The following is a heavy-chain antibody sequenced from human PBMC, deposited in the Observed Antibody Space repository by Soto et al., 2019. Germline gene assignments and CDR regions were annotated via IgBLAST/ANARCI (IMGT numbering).Heavy chain of an antibody. J-gene: IGHJ4*02. CDR1: GGSFSGYY. CDR3: ARADYSSGWYYLDY. D-gene: IGHD6-19*01. Sequence: PSETLCLTCAVYGGSFSGYYWSWIRQPPGKGLEWIGEINHSGSTNYNPSLKSRVTISVDTSKNQFSLKLSSVTAADTAVYYCARADYSSGWYYLDYWGQGTLVTVSS. CDR2: INHSGST. V-gene: IGHV4-34*01.